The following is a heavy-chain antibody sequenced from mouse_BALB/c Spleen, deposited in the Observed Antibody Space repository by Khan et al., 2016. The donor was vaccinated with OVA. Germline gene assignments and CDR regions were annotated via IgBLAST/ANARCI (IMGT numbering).Heavy chain of an antibody. Sequence: VQLKQSGPELVKPGASVKISCKTAGYTFIEYTLHWVKQSHGKSLEWIGVINPKNGVTSYNQKFKGKATLTVAKSSRTAYMEFRSLTSDDSAVYYCARDAGRYWGQGTPVTVSS. D-gene: IGHD3-3*01. CDR2: INPKNGVT. CDR1: GYTFIEYT. J-gene: IGHJ4*01. CDR3: ARDAGRY. V-gene: IGHV1-18*01.